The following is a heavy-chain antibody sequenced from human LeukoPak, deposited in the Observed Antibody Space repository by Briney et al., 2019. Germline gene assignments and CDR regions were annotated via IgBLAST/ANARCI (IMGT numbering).Heavy chain of an antibody. CDR3: ARAMRSGYDY. D-gene: IGHD5-12*01. CDR1: GFTFSTYG. J-gene: IGHJ4*02. Sequence: GTSLTLSCAASGFTFSTYGMNWVRQAPGKRLEWLSYISHDSDSMYYADSVRGRFTISRDNAENSLYLQMNSLRDEDTALYYRARAMRSGYDYWGQGTLVTVSS. V-gene: IGHV3-48*02. CDR2: ISHDSDSM.